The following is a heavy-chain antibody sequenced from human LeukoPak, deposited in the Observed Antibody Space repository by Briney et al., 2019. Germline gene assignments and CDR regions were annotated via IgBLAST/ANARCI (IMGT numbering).Heavy chain of an antibody. CDR2: IYYSGST. CDR1: GGSISSYY. CDR3: ARGRDSSSWYVHYFDY. J-gene: IGHJ4*02. V-gene: IGHV4-59*12. Sequence: SETLSLTCTVSGGSISSYYWSWIRQPPGKGLEWIGYIYYSGSTNYNPSLKSRVTISVDTSKNQFSLKLTSVTAADTAVYYCARGRDSSSWYVHYFDYWGQGTLVTVSS. D-gene: IGHD6-13*01.